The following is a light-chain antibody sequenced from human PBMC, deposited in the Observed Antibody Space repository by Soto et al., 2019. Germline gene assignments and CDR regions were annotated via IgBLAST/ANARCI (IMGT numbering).Light chain of an antibody. Sequence: QSALTQPASLSVSPGQSITISCVGTSSDIGDYNYVSWYQQHPGKVPKVIIYDVSNRPSGVSYRFSATKSGNMASLTISGLQAEDEADYYCCSYTRSGTLIFGTGTKVTVL. V-gene: IGLV2-14*01. CDR1: SSDIGDYNY. CDR3: CSYTRSGTLI. J-gene: IGLJ1*01. CDR2: DVS.